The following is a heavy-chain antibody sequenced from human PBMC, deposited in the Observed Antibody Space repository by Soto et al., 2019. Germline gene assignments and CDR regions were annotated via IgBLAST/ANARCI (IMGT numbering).Heavy chain of an antibody. J-gene: IGHJ5*02. CDR1: GGTISGYY. Sequence: PSETLSLTCSVSGGTISGYYWTWIRQPAGKGLEWIGRVYSSGNTKYNPSLQSRVTMSLDTSNNQFSLRLTSVTAADTAVYYCARGQRFSDWFDPWGQGTLVTVSS. D-gene: IGHD3-3*01. CDR3: ARGQRFSDWFDP. CDR2: VYSSGNT. V-gene: IGHV4-4*07.